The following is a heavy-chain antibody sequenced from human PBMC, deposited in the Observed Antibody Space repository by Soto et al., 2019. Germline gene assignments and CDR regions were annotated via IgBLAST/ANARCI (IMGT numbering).Heavy chain of an antibody. V-gene: IGHV1-69*12. CDR3: ARTYHYDSLGKTYFYYGMDV. CDR2: IIPMLDSA. CDR1: GGTFDNYA. D-gene: IGHD3-22*01. Sequence: QVQLVQSGAEVKQPGSSVKVSCKASGGTFDNYAITWVRQAPGQGLEWMEGIIPMLDSANYAEKFQDRVTITADESTSTVYMAVSSLRSEDTAVYYCARTYHYDSLGKTYFYYGMDVWGQGTTVTVSS. J-gene: IGHJ6*01.